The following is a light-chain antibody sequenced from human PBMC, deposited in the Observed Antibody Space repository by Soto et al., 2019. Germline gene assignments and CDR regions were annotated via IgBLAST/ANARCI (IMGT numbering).Light chain of an antibody. J-gene: IGLJ2*01. CDR2: IDH. CDR3: QSYDSRLSGSV. V-gene: IGLV1-44*01. Sequence: QSVLTQPPSLSGTPGQSVTISCSGSSSNIEGNTVHWYQHLPGTAPKLLIYIDHNRPSGIPDRFSGSKSGTSASLAISGLQSEDEADYYCQSYDSRLSGSVFGGGTKLTVL. CDR1: SSNIEGNT.